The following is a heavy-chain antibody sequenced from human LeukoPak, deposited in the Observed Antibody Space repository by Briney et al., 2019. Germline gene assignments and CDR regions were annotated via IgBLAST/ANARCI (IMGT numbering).Heavy chain of an antibody. CDR2: ISSSSSYI. Sequence: GGSLRLSCAASGFTFSSYSMNWVRQAPGKGLEWVSSISSSSSYIYYADSVKGRFTISRDNAKNSLYLQMNSLRAEDTAVYYCARDNPRITIFGVVRGYMDVWGKGTTVTVSS. CDR3: ARDNPRITIFGVVRGYMDV. D-gene: IGHD3-3*01. CDR1: GFTFSSYS. V-gene: IGHV3-21*01. J-gene: IGHJ6*03.